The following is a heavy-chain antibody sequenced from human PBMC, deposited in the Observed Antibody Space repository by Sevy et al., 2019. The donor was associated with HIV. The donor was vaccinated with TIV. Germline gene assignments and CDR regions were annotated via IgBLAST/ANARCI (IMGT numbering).Heavy chain of an antibody. V-gene: IGHV3-74*01. CDR2: IDSDDGST. CDR3: ARRVRNYYDSSGADDVFDV. Sequence: GGSLRLSCAASGFTFTNYWMHWVRQDPGKGLVWVSRIDSDDGSTSYADSVKGRFTISRDNAKNSLYLQMNSLRAEDTALYYCARRVRNYYDSSGADDVFDVWGQGTMVTVSS. J-gene: IGHJ3*01. D-gene: IGHD3-22*01. CDR1: GFTFTNYW.